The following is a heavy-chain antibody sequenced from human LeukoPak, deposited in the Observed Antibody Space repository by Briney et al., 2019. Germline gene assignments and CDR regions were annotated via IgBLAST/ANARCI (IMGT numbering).Heavy chain of an antibody. J-gene: IGHJ3*01. V-gene: IGHV3-30*02. CDR2: IRYDGSNK. Sequence: GGSLRLSCAASGFTFSSYGMHWVRQAPGKGLEWVAFIRYDGSNKYYADSVKGRFTISRDDSKNTLYLQMNSLRAEDTAVYYCARNVYLLYCGXDCYSGAFD. CDR1: GFTFSSYG. D-gene: IGHD2-21*02. CDR3: ARNVYLLYCGXDCYSGAFD.